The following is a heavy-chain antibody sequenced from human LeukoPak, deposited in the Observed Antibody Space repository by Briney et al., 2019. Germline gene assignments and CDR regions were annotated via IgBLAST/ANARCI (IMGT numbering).Heavy chain of an antibody. CDR3: ARQGSSGWHAFDI. Sequence: SETLSLTCTVSGGSISSYYWSWIRQPPGKGLEWIGSIYYSGSTYYNPSLKSRVTISVDTSKNQFSLKLSSVTAADTAVYYCARQGSSGWHAFDIWGQGAMVTVSS. D-gene: IGHD6-19*01. V-gene: IGHV4-59*05. CDR2: IYYSGST. CDR1: GGSISSYY. J-gene: IGHJ3*02.